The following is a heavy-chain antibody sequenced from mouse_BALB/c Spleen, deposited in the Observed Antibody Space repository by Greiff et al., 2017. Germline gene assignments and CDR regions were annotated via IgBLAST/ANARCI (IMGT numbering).Heavy chain of an antibody. CDR1: GYTFTSYW. CDR3: TRSDGYYVDFDY. Sequence: LQQPGSELVRPGASVKLSCKASGYTFTSYWMHWVKQRHGQGLEWIGNIYPGSGSTNYDEKFKSKGTLTVDTSSSTAYMHLGSLTSEDSAVYYCTRSDGYYVDFDYWGQGTTLTVSS. J-gene: IGHJ2*01. CDR2: IYPGSGST. D-gene: IGHD2-3*01. V-gene: IGHV1S22*01.